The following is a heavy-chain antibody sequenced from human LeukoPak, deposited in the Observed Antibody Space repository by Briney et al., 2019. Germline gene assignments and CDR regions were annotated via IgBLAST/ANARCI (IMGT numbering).Heavy chain of an antibody. D-gene: IGHD4-17*01. J-gene: IGHJ3*02. Sequence: QAGGSLRLSCTASGFTFRAYAMMWVRQAPGKGPEWVSAIRGGGGSAFYADSVKGRFTISRDNSKYTLFLQMNSLRAEGTAVYYCARDPNGDYIGAFDMWGPGTMVTVSS. V-gene: IGHV3-23*01. CDR3: ARDPNGDYIGAFDM. CDR1: GFTFRAYA. CDR2: IRGGGGSA.